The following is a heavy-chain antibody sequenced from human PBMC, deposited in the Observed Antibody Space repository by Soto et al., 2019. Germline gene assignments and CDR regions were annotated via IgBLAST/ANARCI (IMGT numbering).Heavy chain of an antibody. CDR1: EGRSVNFW. Sequence: CRGAEGRSVNFWVGCMSKKPGKGLEWMGIIYPGDSDTRYSPSFQGQVTISADKSISTAYLQWSSLKASDTAMYYCARPGNPVRGVIGGNWFDPWGRRPLVTVSS. D-gene: IGHD3-10*01. J-gene: IGHJ5*02. CDR2: IYPGDSDT. CDR3: ARPGNPVRGVIGGNWFDP. V-gene: IGHV5-51*01.